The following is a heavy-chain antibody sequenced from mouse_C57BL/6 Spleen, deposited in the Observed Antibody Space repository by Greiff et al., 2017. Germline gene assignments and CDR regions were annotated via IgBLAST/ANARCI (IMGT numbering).Heavy chain of an antibody. CDR2: IHPNSGST. J-gene: IGHJ2*01. CDR1: GYTFTSYW. CDR3: ARENLTNFDY. D-gene: IGHD4-1*01. Sequence: QVHVKQSGAELVKPGASVKLSCKASGYTFTSYWMHWVKQRPGQGLEWIGMIHPNSGSTNYNEKFKSKATLTVDKSSSTAYMQLSSLTSVDSAVYYCARENLTNFDYWGQGTTLTVSS. V-gene: IGHV1-64*01.